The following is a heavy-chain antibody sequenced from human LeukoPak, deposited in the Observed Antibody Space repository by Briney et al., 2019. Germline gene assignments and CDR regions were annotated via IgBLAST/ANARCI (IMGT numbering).Heavy chain of an antibody. CDR2: ISSSSGYI. V-gene: IGHV3-21*01. D-gene: IGHD6-13*01. Sequence: GGSLRLSCAASGFTFSSYSMNWVRQAPGKGLEWVSSISSSSGYIYYADSVKGRFTISRDNAKNSLYLQMNSLRAEDTAVYYCARDRFWGAAAGTADYWGQGTLVTVSS. J-gene: IGHJ4*02. CDR1: GFTFSSYS. CDR3: ARDRFWGAAAGTADY.